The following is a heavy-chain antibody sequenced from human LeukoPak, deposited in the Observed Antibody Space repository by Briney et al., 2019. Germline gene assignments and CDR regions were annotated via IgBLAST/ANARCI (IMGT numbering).Heavy chain of an antibody. CDR2: ISYDGSNK. CDR1: GFTFSSYA. V-gene: IGHV3-30-3*01. J-gene: IGHJ4*02. CDR3: ARGYRSKQQLGDY. D-gene: IGHD6-13*01. Sequence: GGSLRLSCAASGFTFSSYAMHWVRQAPGKGLEWVAVISYDGSNKYYADSVKGRFTISRDNSKNTLYLQMNSLRAEDTAVYYCARGYRSKQQLGDYWGQGTLVTVSS.